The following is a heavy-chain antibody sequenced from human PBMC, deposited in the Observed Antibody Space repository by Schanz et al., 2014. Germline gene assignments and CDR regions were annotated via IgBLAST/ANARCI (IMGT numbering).Heavy chain of an antibody. CDR3: ARPLGPNYYYYGLDV. Sequence: EVQLEESGGGLVKPGGSLKLSCAASRLNFNNAWMHWVRQAPGRGLEWVGRINSDGSTTIYADSVKGRFTISRDNAKNTLYLQMNSLRAEDTAVYYCARPLGPNYYYYGLDVWGQGTTVTVSS. CDR2: INSDGSTT. V-gene: IGHV3-74*02. CDR1: RLNFNNAW. J-gene: IGHJ6*02.